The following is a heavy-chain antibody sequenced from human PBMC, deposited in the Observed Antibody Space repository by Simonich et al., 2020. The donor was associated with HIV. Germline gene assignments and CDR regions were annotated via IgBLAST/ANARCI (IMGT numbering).Heavy chain of an antibody. CDR2: IIPIFGTT. V-gene: IGHV1-69*13. Sequence: QVQLVQSGAEVKKPGSSVKVSCKASGGTFSSHVISWVRQAPGQGLEWMGGIIPIFGTTHNAQKFQGRVPITADESTSTAYMELSSLRSEDTAVYYCARGRFWSGYYTYRDYFDYWGQGTLVTVSS. CDR1: GGTFSSHV. J-gene: IGHJ4*02. D-gene: IGHD3-3*01. CDR3: ARGRFWSGYYTYRDYFDY.